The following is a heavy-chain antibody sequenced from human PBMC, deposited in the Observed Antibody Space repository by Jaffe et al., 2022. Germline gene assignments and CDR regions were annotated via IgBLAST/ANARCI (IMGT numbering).Heavy chain of an antibody. Sequence: QVQLVQSGAEVKKPGASVKVSCKASGYTFTSYYMHWVRQAPGQGLEWMGIINPSGGSTSYAQKFQGRVTMTRDTSTSTVYMELSSLRSEDTAVYYCARVYDYYGSGSYYVDAFDIWGQGTMVTVSS. CDR1: GYTFTSYY. CDR3: ARVYDYYGSGSYYVDAFDI. V-gene: IGHV1-46*01. J-gene: IGHJ3*02. D-gene: IGHD3-10*01. CDR2: INPSGGST.